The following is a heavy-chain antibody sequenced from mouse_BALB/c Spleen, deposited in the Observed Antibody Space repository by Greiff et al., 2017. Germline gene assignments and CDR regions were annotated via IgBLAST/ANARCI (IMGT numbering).Heavy chain of an antibody. CDR3: TPYYGGAMDY. J-gene: IGHJ4*01. CDR1: GFTFSNYW. D-gene: IGHD2-10*01. Sequence: EVQLVESGGGLVQPGGSMKLSCVASGFTFSNYWMNWVRQSPEKGLEWVAEIRLRSNNYETHYAESVKGRFTISRDDSKSSVYLQMNNLRAEDTGIYYCTPYYGGAMDYWGQGTSVTVSS. CDR2: IRLRSNNYET. V-gene: IGHV6-6*02.